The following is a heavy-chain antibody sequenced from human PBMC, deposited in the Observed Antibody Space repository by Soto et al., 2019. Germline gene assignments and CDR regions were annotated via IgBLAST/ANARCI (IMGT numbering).Heavy chain of an antibody. V-gene: IGHV3-13*01. CDR3: ARGPSYYDFWSGYYKSYYGMDV. Sequence: PGGSLRLSCAASGFTFSSYDMHWARQATGKGLEWVSAIGTAGDTYYPGSVKGRFTISRENAKNSLYLQMNSLRAGDTAVYYCARGPSYYDFWSGYYKSYYGMDVWGQGTTVTVSS. CDR2: IGTAGDT. J-gene: IGHJ6*02. D-gene: IGHD3-3*01. CDR1: GFTFSSYD.